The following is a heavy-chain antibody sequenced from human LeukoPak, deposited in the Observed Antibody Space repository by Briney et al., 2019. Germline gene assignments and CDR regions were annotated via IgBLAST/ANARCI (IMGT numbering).Heavy chain of an antibody. D-gene: IGHD6-19*01. J-gene: IGHJ2*01. V-gene: IGHV3-23*01. CDR2: ISDSGANT. CDR1: GSTFSTYA. CDR3: AKSMTLQWRGFFDL. Sequence: GGSLGLSCAASGSTFSTYAMSWVRQAPGKGLEWVSTISDSGANTYYADSVRGRFTISRDNSKNTLYLQKNSLRADDTAIYYCAKSMTLQWRGFFDLWGRGTHVTVSS.